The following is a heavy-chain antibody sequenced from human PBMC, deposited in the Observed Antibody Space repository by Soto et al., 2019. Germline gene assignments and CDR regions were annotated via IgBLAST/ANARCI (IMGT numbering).Heavy chain of an antibody. V-gene: IGHV3-33*01. CDR3: AREIVVVVAAEKVFWFDP. Sequence: AGGSLRLSCAASGFTFSSYGMHWVRQAPGKGLEWVAVIWYDGSNKYYADSVKGRFTISRDNSKNTLYLQMNSLRAEDTAVYYCAREIVVVVAAEKVFWFDPWGQGTLVTVSS. CDR2: IWYDGSNK. J-gene: IGHJ5*02. D-gene: IGHD2-15*01. CDR1: GFTFSSYG.